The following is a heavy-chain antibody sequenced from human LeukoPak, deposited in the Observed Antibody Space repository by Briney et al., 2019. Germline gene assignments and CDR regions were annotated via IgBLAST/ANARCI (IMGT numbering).Heavy chain of an antibody. D-gene: IGHD6-25*01. J-gene: IGHJ3*02. CDR2: ITGGSSRAT. CDR3: ARVGVSGAFDI. Sequence: GGSLRLSCAASGFTFSSYSMNWVRQAPGKGLEWLSYITGGSSRATSYADSVKGRFTISRDNSKNTLYLQMGSLRPEDMTVYYCARVGVSGAFDIWGQGTMVTVSS. CDR1: GFTFSSYS. V-gene: IGHV3-48*01.